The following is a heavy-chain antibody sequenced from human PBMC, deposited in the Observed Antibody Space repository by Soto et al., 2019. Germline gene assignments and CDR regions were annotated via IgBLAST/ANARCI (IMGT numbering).Heavy chain of an antibody. CDR3: ARYLVAIGGRVYAFDL. V-gene: IGHV4-61*03. CDR2: IDFTGRT. J-gene: IGHJ3*01. CDR1: GDSVSSGSHH. Sequence: QVQLQESGPGLVRPSETLSLTCTVAGDSVSSGSHHWNWIRQAPGKGLEWIGSIDFTGRTNNNPSLKSRVTLSVDTSKNHLSLNLTSVTAADTAVYYCARYLVAIGGRVYAFDLWGQGTMVTVSS. D-gene: IGHD2-21*01.